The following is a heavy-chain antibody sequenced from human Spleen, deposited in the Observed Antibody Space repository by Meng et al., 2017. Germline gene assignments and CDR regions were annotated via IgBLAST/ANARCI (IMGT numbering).Heavy chain of an antibody. CDR2: INHSGST. D-gene: IGHD2-2*01. J-gene: IGHJ4*02. V-gene: IGHV4-34*01. CDR3: ARFGVVPAAIDY. Sequence: QVQLQQWGAGLLKTSEPLSLTCAVYGGSFSGYYWSWIRQPPGKGLEWIGEINHSGSTNYNPSLKSRVTISVDTSKNQFSLKLSSVTAADTAVYYCARFGVVPAAIDYWGQGTLVTVSS. CDR1: GGSFSGYY.